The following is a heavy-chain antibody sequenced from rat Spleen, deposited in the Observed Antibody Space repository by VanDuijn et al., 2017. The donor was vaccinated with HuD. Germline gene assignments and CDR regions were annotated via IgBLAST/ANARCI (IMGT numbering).Heavy chain of an antibody. Sequence: EVQLVESGGGLVQPGRSMKLSCAASGFTFSDYYMAWVRQAPKKGLEWVASISYEGSSTYYGDSVKGRFTISRDNAKSTLYLQMDSLRSEEPASYYCARHPIRGTPDYWYFDFWGPGTMVTVSS. D-gene: IGHD4-3*01. J-gene: IGHJ1*01. CDR3: ARHPIRGTPDYWYFDF. CDR1: GFTFSDYY. CDR2: ISYEGSST. V-gene: IGHV5-22*01.